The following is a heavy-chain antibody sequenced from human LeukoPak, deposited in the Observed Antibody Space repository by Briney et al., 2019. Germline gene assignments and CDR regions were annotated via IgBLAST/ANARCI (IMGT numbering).Heavy chain of an antibody. D-gene: IGHD3-22*01. Sequence: GGSLRLSCAASGFTFSSYAMSWVRQAPGKGLEWVSSISGSGGSTYYADSVKGRFTISRDNSKSTLYLQMNSLRAEDTAVYYCARSTTYYYDSSGYYYSYPFDYWGQGTLVTVSS. V-gene: IGHV3-23*01. CDR3: ARSTTYYYDSSGYYYSYPFDY. J-gene: IGHJ4*02. CDR1: GFTFSSYA. CDR2: ISGSGGST.